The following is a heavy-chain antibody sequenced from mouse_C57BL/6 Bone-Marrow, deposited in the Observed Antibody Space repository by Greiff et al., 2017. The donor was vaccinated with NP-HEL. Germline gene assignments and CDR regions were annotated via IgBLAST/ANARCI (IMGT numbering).Heavy chain of an antibody. CDR3: ARRDGDYCDFDY. V-gene: IGHV1-18*01. CDR2: INPSNGGT. J-gene: IGHJ1*03. D-gene: IGHD2-13*01. Sequence: VQLQQSGPELVKPGASVKLSCKASGYTFTDYCMDWVKQSPGQGLEWIGDINPSNGGTIYNQKFKGKATLTVDKSSSTAYMELSSLTSEDTAVYYCARRDGDYCDFDYWGTGTTVTVSS. CDR1: GYTFTDYC.